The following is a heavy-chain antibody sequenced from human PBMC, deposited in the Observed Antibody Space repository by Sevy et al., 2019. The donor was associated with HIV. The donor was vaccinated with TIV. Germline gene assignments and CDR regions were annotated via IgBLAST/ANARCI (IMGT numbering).Heavy chain of an antibody. CDR3: ARGYSGYYNS. Sequence: GGCLRLSCAASGFTFSSYAINWVRQAPGKGLEWVSSISSSGNYIYYADSVKVRFTISRDKAKNYLYLQMNSLRGEARAVYYCARGYSGYYNSWGQGTLVTVSS. J-gene: IGHJ4*02. V-gene: IGHV3-21*01. D-gene: IGHD1-26*01. CDR1: GFTFSSYA. CDR2: ISSSGNYI.